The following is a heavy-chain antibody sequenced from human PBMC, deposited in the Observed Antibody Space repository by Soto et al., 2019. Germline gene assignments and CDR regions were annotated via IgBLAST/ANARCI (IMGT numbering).Heavy chain of an antibody. D-gene: IGHD3-22*01. CDR1: GFTFSSYA. Sequence: LRLSCAASGFTFSSYAMSWVRQAPGKGLEWVSVISGSGGSTHYADSVKGRSTISRDNSKNTLHLQVNSLRGEDTAVYYCAKEADISGYYPDYWGQGTQVTVS. CDR2: ISGSGGST. J-gene: IGHJ4*02. CDR3: AKEADISGYYPDY. V-gene: IGHV3-23*01.